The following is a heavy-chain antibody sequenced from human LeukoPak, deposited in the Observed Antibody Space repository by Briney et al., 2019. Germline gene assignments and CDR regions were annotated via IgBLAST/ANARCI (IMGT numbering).Heavy chain of an antibody. CDR2: IYTSGST. J-gene: IGHJ5*02. CDR1: GGSISSYY. V-gene: IGHV4-4*07. D-gene: IGHD3-10*01. CDR3: ARSITIVRDGNWFDP. Sequence: PSETLSLTCTVSGGSISSYYWSWIRQPAGKGLEWIGRIYTSGSTNYNPSLKSRVTMSVDTSKNQFSLKLSSVTAADTAVYYCARSITIVRDGNWFDPWGQGTLVTVSS.